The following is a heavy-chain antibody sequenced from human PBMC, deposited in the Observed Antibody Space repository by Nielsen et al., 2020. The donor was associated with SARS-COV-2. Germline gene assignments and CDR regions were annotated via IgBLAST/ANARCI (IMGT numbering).Heavy chain of an antibody. CDR2: INPNSGGT. Sequence: SVKVSCKASGYTFTGYYMHWVRQAPGQGLEWMGRINPNSGGTNYAQKFQGRVTMTRDTSISTAYMELSRLRSDDTAVYYCAREYLGYSSSTDYWGQGTLVTVSS. CDR1: GYTFTGYY. V-gene: IGHV1-2*06. J-gene: IGHJ4*02. D-gene: IGHD6-13*01. CDR3: AREYLGYSSSTDY.